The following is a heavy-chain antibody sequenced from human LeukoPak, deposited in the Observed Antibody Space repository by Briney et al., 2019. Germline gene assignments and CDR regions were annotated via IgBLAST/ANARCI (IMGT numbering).Heavy chain of an antibody. J-gene: IGHJ4*03. Sequence: PGGSLRLSCVASGFTFITYAVSWVRQAPGKGLEWVSSISGSGGSTYFAGSVKGRFAISRDNSKNTVSMQMNSLKAEDTAVYYCAKGGQNFDFWRFDYWGQGSLVTVSS. CDR1: GFTFITYA. D-gene: IGHD3-3*01. V-gene: IGHV3-23*01. CDR3: AKGGQNFDFWRFDY. CDR2: ISGSGGST.